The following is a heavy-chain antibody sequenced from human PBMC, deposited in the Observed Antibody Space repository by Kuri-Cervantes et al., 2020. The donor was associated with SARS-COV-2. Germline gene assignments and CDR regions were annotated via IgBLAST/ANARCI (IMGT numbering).Heavy chain of an antibody. Sequence: GESLKISCGASGFSLRNYAIHWVRQAPGKGLEWVSVIWYDGKNEYYAGSVKGRFNISRDTSKNTVSLHMNSLRAEDTAMYYCATGAANSYMDVWGRGTTVTVSS. D-gene: IGHD3-10*01. V-gene: IGHV3-33*08. J-gene: IGHJ6*03. CDR3: ATGAANSYMDV. CDR2: IWYDGKNE. CDR1: GFSLRNYA.